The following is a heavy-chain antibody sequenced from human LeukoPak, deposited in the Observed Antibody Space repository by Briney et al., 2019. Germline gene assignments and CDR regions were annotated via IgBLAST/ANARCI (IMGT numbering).Heavy chain of an antibody. CDR2: IYHSGST. CDR3: ARGLTYDFWSGYYSGYFDY. Sequence: SETLSLTCAVSGYSISSGYYWGWIRQPPGKGLEWIGSIYHSGSTFYNPSLKSRVTISVDTSKNQFSLKLSSVTAADTAVYYCARGLTYDFWSGYYSGYFDYWGQGTLVTVSS. J-gene: IGHJ4*02. CDR1: GYSISSGYY. V-gene: IGHV4-38-2*01. D-gene: IGHD3-3*01.